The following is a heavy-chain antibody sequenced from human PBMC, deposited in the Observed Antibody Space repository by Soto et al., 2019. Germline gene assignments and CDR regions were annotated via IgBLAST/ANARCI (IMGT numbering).Heavy chain of an antibody. CDR1: GFTFINYA. J-gene: IGHJ4*01. V-gene: IGHV3-23*01. D-gene: IGHD3-3*01. CDR2: IDSMGDKT. Sequence: PGGSLRLSCAASGFTFINYAINWVRQAPGGGLEWVAAIDSMGDKTYFADSVRGRFTISRDNSKNTVYLQMNNLRVDGTAIYYCAKVPTIYGVVTTYFDYWGQGTLVTVSS. CDR3: AKVPTIYGVVTTYFDY.